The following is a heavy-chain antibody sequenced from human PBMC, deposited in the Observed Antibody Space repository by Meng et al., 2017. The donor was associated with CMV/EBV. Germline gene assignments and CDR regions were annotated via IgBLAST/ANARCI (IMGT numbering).Heavy chain of an antibody. V-gene: IGHV1-69*01. CDR2: IIPIFGTA. CDR3: ARGGYSYGFFWFDP. D-gene: IGHD5-18*01. Sequence: QVQLVQSGAEVKKPGSSVKVSCKASGGTFSSYAISWVRQAPGQGLEWMGGIIPIFGTATYAQKFQGRVTITADESTSTAYMELSSLRSEDTAVYYCARGGYSYGFFWFDPWGQGTLVTVSS. CDR1: GGTFSSYA. J-gene: IGHJ5*02.